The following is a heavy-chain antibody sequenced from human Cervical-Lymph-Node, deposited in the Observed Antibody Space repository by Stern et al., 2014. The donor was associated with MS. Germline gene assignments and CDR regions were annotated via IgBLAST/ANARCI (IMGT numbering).Heavy chain of an antibody. V-gene: IGHV3-30*03. J-gene: IGHJ6*02. CDR2: MSFVGGNK. Sequence: VQLEESGGGVVQPGGSLTLSCADSGFSLSNSGMHWVRQAPGKGLEWVAFMSFVGGNKKYGDSVKGRFSISRDMANNTLFLQMNSLRPEDTAVYYCMGVGDAMHVWGQGTTV. CDR3: MGVGDAMHV. CDR1: GFSLSNSG.